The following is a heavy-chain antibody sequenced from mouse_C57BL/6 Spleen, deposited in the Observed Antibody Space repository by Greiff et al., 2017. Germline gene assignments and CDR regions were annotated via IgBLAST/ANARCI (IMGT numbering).Heavy chain of an antibody. CDR2: IDPSDSYT. V-gene: IGHV1-69*01. D-gene: IGHD2-3*01. Sequence: QVQLQQPGAELVMPGASVKLSCKASGYTFTSYWMHWVKQRPGQGLEWIGEIDPSDSYTNYNQKFKGKSTLTVDKSSSTAYMQLSSLTSEDSAVDYCARSPDGYYVLDYWGQGTTRTVSS. CDR3: ARSPDGYYVLDY. CDR1: GYTFTSYW. J-gene: IGHJ2*01.